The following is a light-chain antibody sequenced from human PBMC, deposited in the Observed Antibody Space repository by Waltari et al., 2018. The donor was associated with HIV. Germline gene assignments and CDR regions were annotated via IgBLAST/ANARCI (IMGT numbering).Light chain of an antibody. Sequence: FMLTQPHSMSESPGRTVTSSCTRRSGNIASNSVQWYQQRPGSAPITVIYADTQRPSGVPERFSGSLDSSSNSASLTISGLRSEDEADYYCQSYDTSNHLIFGGGTKLTVL. CDR1: SGNIASNS. J-gene: IGLJ2*01. CDR2: ADT. V-gene: IGLV6-57*04. CDR3: QSYDTSNHLI.